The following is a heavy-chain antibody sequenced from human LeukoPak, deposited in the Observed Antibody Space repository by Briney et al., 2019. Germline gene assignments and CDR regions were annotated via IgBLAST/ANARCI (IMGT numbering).Heavy chain of an antibody. CDR2: ISSGSSYI. Sequence: PGGSLRLSCAASGFTFSSYSMNWVRQAPGKGLERVSSISSGSSYIYYADSVKGRFTISRDNAKNSLYLQMNSLRAEDTAVYYCARDDPTPIFGVVIPPIPFDYWGQGTLVTVSS. V-gene: IGHV3-21*01. CDR1: GFTFSSYS. J-gene: IGHJ4*02. D-gene: IGHD3-3*01. CDR3: ARDDPTPIFGVVIPPIPFDY.